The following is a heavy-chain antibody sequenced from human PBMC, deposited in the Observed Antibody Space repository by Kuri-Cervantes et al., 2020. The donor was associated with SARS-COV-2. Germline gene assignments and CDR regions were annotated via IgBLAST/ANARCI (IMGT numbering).Heavy chain of an antibody. D-gene: IGHD1-26*01. CDR2: IYSGGST. Sequence: GESLKISCAASGFTVSSNYMSWARQAPGKGLEWVSVIYSGGSTYYADSVKGRFTISRDNSKNTLYLQMNSLGAEDTAVYYCASSGSPYYYYGMDVWGQGTTVTVSS. CDR1: GFTVSSNY. J-gene: IGHJ6*02. CDR3: ASSGSPYYYYGMDV. V-gene: IGHV3-66*01.